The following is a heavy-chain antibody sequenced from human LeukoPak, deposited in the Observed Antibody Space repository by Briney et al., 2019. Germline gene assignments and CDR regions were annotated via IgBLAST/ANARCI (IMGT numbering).Heavy chain of an antibody. D-gene: IGHD2-2*01. J-gene: IGHJ4*02. CDR1: DGSISSSSYY. V-gene: IGHV4-39*01. CDR2: IYYSGST. CDR3: ARGYCSSTSCYAYQ. Sequence: SETLSLTCTVSDGSISSSSYYWGWIRQPPGKGLEWIGSIYYSGSTHYNPPLRSRVTISVDTSKNQFSLKLSSVTAADAAVYYCARGYCSSTSCYAYQWGQGTLVTVSS.